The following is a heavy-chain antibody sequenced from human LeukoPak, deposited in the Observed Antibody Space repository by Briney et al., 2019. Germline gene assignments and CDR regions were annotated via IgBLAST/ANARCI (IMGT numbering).Heavy chain of an antibody. J-gene: IGHJ4*02. D-gene: IGHD3-10*01. CDR2: VGKDGSDK. CDR3: AKHYYGSGSQKYYFDY. CDR1: GFIFRDYG. V-gene: IGHV3-30*02. Sequence: GWALRLSCVASGFIFRDYGLHEVRPAPGRGVAWVTLVGKDGSDKYYADTVKGRFTISIDNSKSTLYLQMNSLRPKDTAVYYCAKHYYGSGSQKYYFDYWGQGALVTVSS.